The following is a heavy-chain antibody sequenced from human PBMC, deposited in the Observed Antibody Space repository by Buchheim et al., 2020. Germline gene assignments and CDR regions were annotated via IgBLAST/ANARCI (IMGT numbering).Heavy chain of an antibody. D-gene: IGHD2-15*01. CDR3: ARDRYCSGGSCINYYGMDV. J-gene: IGHJ6*02. V-gene: IGHV3-48*01. CDR2: ISSSSSTI. CDR1: GFTFSSYS. Sequence: EVQLVESGGGLVQPGGSLRLSCAASGFTFSSYSMNWVRQAPGKGLEWVSYISSSSSTIYYADSVKGRFTISSNNAKNSLYLKMNSLRAEDTAVYYCARDRYCSGGSCINYYGMDVWGQGTT.